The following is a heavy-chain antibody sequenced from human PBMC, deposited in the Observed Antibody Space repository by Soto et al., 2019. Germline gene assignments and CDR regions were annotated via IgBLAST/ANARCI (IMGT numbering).Heavy chain of an antibody. V-gene: IGHV1-58*02. CDR1: GFTFTSSA. J-gene: IGHJ4*02. D-gene: IGHD3-10*01. Sequence: SVKVSCKASGFTFTSSAMQWVRQARGQRLEWIGWIVVGSGNTNYAQKFQERVTITRDMSTSTAYMELSSLRSEDTAVYYCAAQGPPNHYGSGSYYNAFDYWGQGTLVTVSS. CDR2: IVVGSGNT. CDR3: AAQGPPNHYGSGSYYNAFDY.